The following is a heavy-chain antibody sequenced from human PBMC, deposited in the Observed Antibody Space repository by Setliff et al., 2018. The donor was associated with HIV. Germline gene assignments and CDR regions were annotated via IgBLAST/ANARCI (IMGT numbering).Heavy chain of an antibody. CDR3: VKGGSTGYLNYSFDY. CDR1: GFPFSNYW. V-gene: IGHV3-74*01. CDR2: IKSDGSTA. J-gene: IGHJ4*02. D-gene: IGHD2-2*03. Sequence: LRLSCGASGFPFSNYWMHWVRQAPGKGLVWVSRIKSDGSTADYADSVKGRFTISRDNARNTLYLQLNSLRAEDTAVYYCVKGGSTGYLNYSFDYWGQGILVTVSS.